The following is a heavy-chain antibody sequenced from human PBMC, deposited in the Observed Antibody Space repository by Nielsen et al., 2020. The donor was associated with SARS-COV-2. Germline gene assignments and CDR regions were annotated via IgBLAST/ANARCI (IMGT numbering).Heavy chain of an antibody. D-gene: IGHD1-26*01. V-gene: IGHV1-46*01. J-gene: IGHJ3*02. CDR3: AREEQADASDI. CDR1: GYTFTTNY. Sequence: ASVKVSCKASGYTFTTNYIHWVRQAPGQGLEWMGIINPSGGSTSYAQKFQGRVTMTRDTSTSTVYMELSSLRSEDTAVYYCAREEQADASDIWGQGTMVTVSS. CDR2: INPSGGST.